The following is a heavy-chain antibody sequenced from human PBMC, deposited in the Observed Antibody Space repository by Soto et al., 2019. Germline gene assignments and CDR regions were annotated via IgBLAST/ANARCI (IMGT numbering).Heavy chain of an antibody. CDR3: AARGGGGGY. CDR1: GFTVSNNY. D-gene: IGHD3-10*01. J-gene: IGHJ4*02. Sequence: EVQLVESGGGSIQPGGSLRLSCAVSGFTVSNNYMSWVRQAPGKGLEGVSVIYSGGYTAYGDSVKGRFTISRDNSKNTLYLQEKSRSAAAAAVFSWAARGGGGGYWGQGTLVTVSS. V-gene: IGHV3-53*01. CDR2: IYSGGYT.